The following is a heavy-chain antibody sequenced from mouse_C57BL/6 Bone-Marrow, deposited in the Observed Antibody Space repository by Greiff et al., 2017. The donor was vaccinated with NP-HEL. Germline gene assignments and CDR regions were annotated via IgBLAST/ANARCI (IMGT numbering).Heavy chain of an antibody. V-gene: IGHV5-2*01. CDR2: INSDGGST. CDR3: ARSDGYGYFDV. Sequence: EVMLVESGGGLVQPVESLKLSCESNEYEFPSHDMSWVRKTPEKRLELVAAINSDGGSTYYPDTMERRFILSRDNTKKALYLQMSSLRSEDTALYYCARSDGYGYFDVWGTGTTVTVSS. CDR1: EYEFPSHD. J-gene: IGHJ1*03. D-gene: IGHD2-3*01.